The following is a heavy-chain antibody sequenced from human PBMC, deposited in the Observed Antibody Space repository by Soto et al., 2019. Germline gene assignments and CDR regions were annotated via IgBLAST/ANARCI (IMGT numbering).Heavy chain of an antibody. Sequence: QVQLQESGPGLVKPSQTLSLTCTVSGGSISSGGYYWSWIRQHPGKGLEWIGYIYYSGSTYYNPSRQSRVTISVDTSKNQFSLKLSSVTAADTAVYYCARVFIAAGEVRFDPWGQGTLVTVSS. D-gene: IGHD6-13*01. J-gene: IGHJ5*02. CDR2: IYYSGST. CDR1: GGSISSGGYY. V-gene: IGHV4-31*03. CDR3: ARVFIAAGEVRFDP.